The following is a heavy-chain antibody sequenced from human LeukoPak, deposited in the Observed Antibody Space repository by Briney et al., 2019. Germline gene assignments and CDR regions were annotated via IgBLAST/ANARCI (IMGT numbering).Heavy chain of an antibody. J-gene: IGHJ4*02. Sequence: SETLSLTCTVSGGSISSGDYYWSWIRQPPGKGLEWIGYIYYSGSTYYNPSLKSRVTISVDTSKNQFSLKLSSVTAADTAVYYCARGPGLRFLEWLLFFDYWGQGTLVTVSS. V-gene: IGHV4-30-4*01. CDR2: IYYSGST. CDR3: ARGPGLRFLEWLLFFDY. CDR1: GGSISSGDYY. D-gene: IGHD3-3*01.